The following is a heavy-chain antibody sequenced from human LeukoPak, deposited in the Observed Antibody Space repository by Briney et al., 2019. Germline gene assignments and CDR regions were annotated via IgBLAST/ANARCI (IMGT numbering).Heavy chain of an antibody. CDR2: ISWNSGSI. D-gene: IGHD1-26*01. J-gene: IGHJ4*02. Sequence: SLRLSCAASGFTFDDYAMHWVRQAPGKGLEWVSGISWNSGSIGYADSVKGRFTISRDNAKNSLYLQMNSLRAEDTALYYCAKDIKGGWERFDYWGQGTLVTVSS. V-gene: IGHV3-9*01. CDR3: AKDIKGGWERFDY. CDR1: GFTFDDYA.